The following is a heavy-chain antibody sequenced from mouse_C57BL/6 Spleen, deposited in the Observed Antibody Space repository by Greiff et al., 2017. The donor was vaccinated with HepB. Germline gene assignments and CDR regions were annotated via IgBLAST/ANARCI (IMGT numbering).Heavy chain of an antibody. CDR1: GYTFTSYW. D-gene: IGHD1-1*01. CDR3: ARGRVIYSPMDY. V-gene: IGHV1-50*01. Sequence: VQGVESGAELVKPGASVKLSCKASGYTFTSYWMQWVKQRPGQGLEWIGEIDPSDSYTNYNQKFKGKATLTVDTSSSTAYMQLSSLTSEDSAVYYCARGRVIYSPMDYWGQGTSVTVSS. CDR2: IDPSDSYT. J-gene: IGHJ4*01.